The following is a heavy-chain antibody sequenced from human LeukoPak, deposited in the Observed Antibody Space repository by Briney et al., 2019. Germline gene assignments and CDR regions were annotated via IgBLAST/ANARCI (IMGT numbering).Heavy chain of an antibody. V-gene: IGHV4-59*01. CDR2: IYYSGST. J-gene: IGHJ4*02. D-gene: IGHD6-13*01. CDR1: GGSISSYY. CDR3: ASAAGDY. Sequence: SETLSLTCTVSGGSISSYYWSWIRQPPGKGLEWIGYIYYSGSTNYNPSLKSRVTTSVDTSKNQFSLKLSSVTAADTAVYYCASAAGDYWGQGTLVTVSS.